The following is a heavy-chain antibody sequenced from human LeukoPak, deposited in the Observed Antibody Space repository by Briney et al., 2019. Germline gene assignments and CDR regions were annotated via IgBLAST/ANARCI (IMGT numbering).Heavy chain of an antibody. D-gene: IGHD3-16*01. J-gene: IGHJ4*02. CDR2: IDYRERT. CDR1: GGSITTSYHY. V-gene: IGHV4-39*01. CDR3: ASYVSRTMRDS. Sequence: SETLSLTCTVSGGSITTSYHYWGWIRQPPGKGLEWIGSIDYRERTTYNPSLKSRVTISADTSRNQFSLRLSSVTARDTAVYYCASYVSRTMRDSWGQGTLVSVSS.